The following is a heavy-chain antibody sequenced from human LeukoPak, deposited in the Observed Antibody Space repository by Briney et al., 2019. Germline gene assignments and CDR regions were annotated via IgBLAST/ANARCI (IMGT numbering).Heavy chain of an antibody. V-gene: IGHV3-23*01. CDR3: ARCSGWQYYYGMDV. J-gene: IGHJ6*02. D-gene: IGHD6-19*01. CDR1: GFTFSSYA. Sequence: PGGSLRLSCAASGFTFSSYAMSWVRQAPGKGLEWVSAISASGGSTYYADSVKGRFTISSDNSKNTLYLQMNGLRVEDTAVYYCARCSGWQYYYGMDVWGQGTTVTVSS. CDR2: ISASGGST.